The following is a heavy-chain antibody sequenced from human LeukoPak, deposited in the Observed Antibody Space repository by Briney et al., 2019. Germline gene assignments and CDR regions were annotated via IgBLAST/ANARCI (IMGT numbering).Heavy chain of an antibody. D-gene: IGHD2-2*01. V-gene: IGHV3-23*01. CDR2: ISGSGGST. CDR3: AADIVVVPAAMGWFDP. Sequence: PGGSLRLSCVASGFTFSSYGMHWVRQAPGKGLEWVSAISGSGGSTYYADSVKGRFTISRDNSKNTLYLQMNSLRAEDTAVYYCAADIVVVPAAMGWFDPWGQGTLVTVSS. CDR1: GFTFSSYG. J-gene: IGHJ5*02.